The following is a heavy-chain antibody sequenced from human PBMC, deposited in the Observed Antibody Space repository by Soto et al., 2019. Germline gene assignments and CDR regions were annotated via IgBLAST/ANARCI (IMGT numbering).Heavy chain of an antibody. J-gene: IGHJ6*02. Sequence: ASVEVSCRASGYTFTSYGVSWVRQAPGQGLEWMGWISVYNGNTKYAQKLQGRVTMTTDTSTSTAYMELRGLRSDDTAVYYCARSGRPGYYYYIMDVWGQGTTGTVSS. V-gene: IGHV1-18*01. D-gene: IGHD3-10*01. CDR2: ISVYNGNT. CDR1: GYTFTSYG. CDR3: ARSGRPGYYYYIMDV.